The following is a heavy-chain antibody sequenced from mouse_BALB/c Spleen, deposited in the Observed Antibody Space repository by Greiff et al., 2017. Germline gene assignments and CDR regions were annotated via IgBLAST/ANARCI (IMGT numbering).Heavy chain of an antibody. CDR3: ARTGRGYFDV. CDR1: GFTFSSYA. V-gene: IGHV5-9-3*01. CDR2: ISSGGSYT. Sequence: EVNVVESGGGLVKPGGSLKLSCAASGFTFSSYAMSWVRQTPEKRLEWVATISSGGSYTYYPDSVKGRFTISRDNAKNTLYLQMSSLRSEDTAMYYCARTGRGYFDVWGAGTTVTVSS. J-gene: IGHJ1*01.